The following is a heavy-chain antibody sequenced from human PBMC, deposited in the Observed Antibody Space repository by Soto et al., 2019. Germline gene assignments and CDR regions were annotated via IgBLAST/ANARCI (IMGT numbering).Heavy chain of an antibody. CDR3: ARAAGGLRWPCYYYGMDV. CDR1: GYTFTGYY. J-gene: IGHJ6*02. V-gene: IGHV1-2*04. CDR2: INPNSGGT. Sequence: QVQLVQSGAEVKKPGASVKVSCKASGYTFTGYYMHWVRQAPGQGLEWMGWINPNSGGTNYAQKFQGWVTMTRDTSISTAYMELSRLRSDDTAVYYCARAAGGLRWPCYYYGMDVWGQGTTVTVSS. D-gene: IGHD4-17*01.